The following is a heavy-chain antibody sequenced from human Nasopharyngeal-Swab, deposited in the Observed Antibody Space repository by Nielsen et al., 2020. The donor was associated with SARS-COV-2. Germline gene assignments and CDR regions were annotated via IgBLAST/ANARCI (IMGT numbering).Heavy chain of an antibody. D-gene: IGHD6-19*01. Sequence: GRSLSLSCAVSGFSFSDYYMSWIRQAPGKGLEWVSYISSSGSTIYYADSMKGRFAISRDHAKNSLYLQMNSLRAEDTAVYYCARDGCIAVAGIDYWGQGTLVTVSS. V-gene: IGHV3-11*04. J-gene: IGHJ4*02. CDR3: ARDGCIAVAGIDY. CDR2: ISSSGSTI. CDR1: GFSFSDYY.